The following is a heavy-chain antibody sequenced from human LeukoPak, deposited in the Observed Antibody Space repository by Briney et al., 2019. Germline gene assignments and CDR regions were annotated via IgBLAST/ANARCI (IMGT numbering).Heavy chain of an antibody. CDR2: ITSSSDYI. D-gene: IGHD4-11*01. V-gene: IGHV3-21*01. CDR3: AKDHAPYSPAFDY. CDR1: GFTFSSYS. J-gene: IGHJ4*02. Sequence: GGSLRLSCTASGFTFSSYSMNWVRQAPGKGLEWVSSITSSSDYIYYADSVKGRFTISRDNAKNSLFLQMTSLRAEDTALYYCAKDHAPYSPAFDYWGQGTLVTVSS.